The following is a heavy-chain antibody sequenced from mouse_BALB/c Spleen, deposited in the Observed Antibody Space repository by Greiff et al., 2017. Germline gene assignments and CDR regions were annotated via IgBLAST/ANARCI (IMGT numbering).Heavy chain of an antibody. CDR2: IDPENGNT. V-gene: IGHV14-1*02. CDR3: AAYYYGSSLPSFDY. J-gene: IGHJ2*01. CDR1: GFNIKDYY. D-gene: IGHD1-1*01. Sequence: EVQLQQSGAELVRPGALVKLSCKASGFNIKDYYMHWVKQRPEQGLEWIGWIDPENGNTIYDPKFQGKASITADTSSNTAYLQLSSLTSEDNAVYYCAAYYYGSSLPSFDYWGQGTTLTVSS.